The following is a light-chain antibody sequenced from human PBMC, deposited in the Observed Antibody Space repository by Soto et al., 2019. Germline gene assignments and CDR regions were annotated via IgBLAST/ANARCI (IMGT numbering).Light chain of an antibody. CDR1: LSLPSRS. Sequence: VLTKSQGNLSLSPGDRAPLPCRASLSLPSRSLAWYQQRPGQAPRVLISAASTRAADIPDRFSGSGSGTDFTLTISRLEPEDFAVYFCQHYGSATPVTFGQGTRLEIK. V-gene: IGKV3-20*01. CDR3: QHYGSATPVT. J-gene: IGKJ5*01. CDR2: AAS.